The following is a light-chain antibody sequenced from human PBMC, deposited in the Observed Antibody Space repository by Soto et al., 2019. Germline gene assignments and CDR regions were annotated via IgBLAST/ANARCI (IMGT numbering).Light chain of an antibody. Sequence: QSVLTQPRSVSVSPGQSVTISCTGTSSAVGGYNYVSWYQQHPGKAPKLMIYDVSKRPSGVPDRFSGSKSGNTASLTISGLQAEDEADYYCCSYAGSYKGYVFGTGTKVTVL. V-gene: IGLV2-11*01. J-gene: IGLJ1*01. CDR3: CSYAGSYKGYV. CDR1: SSAVGGYNY. CDR2: DVS.